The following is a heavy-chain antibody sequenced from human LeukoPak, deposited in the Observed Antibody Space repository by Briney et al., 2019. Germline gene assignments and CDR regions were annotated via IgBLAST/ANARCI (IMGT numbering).Heavy chain of an antibody. V-gene: IGHV3-23*01. J-gene: IGHJ4*02. Sequence: GGSLRLSCEASGFTFSSYAMSWVRQAPGKGLEWVSAISGSGGSTYYADSVKGRFTISRDNSKNTLYLQMNSLRAEDTAVYYCAKVFGDYYGSGSYWDYWGQGTLVTVSS. CDR2: ISGSGGST. D-gene: IGHD3-10*01. CDR3: AKVFGDYYGSGSYWDY. CDR1: GFTFSSYA.